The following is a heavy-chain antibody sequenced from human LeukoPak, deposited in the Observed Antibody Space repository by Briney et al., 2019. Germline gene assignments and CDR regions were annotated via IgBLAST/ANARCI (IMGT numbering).Heavy chain of an antibody. J-gene: IGHJ4*02. V-gene: IGHV3-48*01. CDR2: ISNSGSAK. CDR1: RFSFSNHS. Sequence: PGGSLRLSCAASRFSFSNHSMNWVRQAPGKGLEWVSYISNSGSAKYYAASVKGRFTISRDNGKNSLYLQMNSLRAEDTAVYYCARMSGSRLPGNWGQGTLVTVPS. CDR3: ARMSGSRLPGN. D-gene: IGHD3-3*01.